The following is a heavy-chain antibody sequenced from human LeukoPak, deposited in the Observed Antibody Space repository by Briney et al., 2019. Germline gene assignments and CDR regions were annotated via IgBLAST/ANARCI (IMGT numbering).Heavy chain of an antibody. V-gene: IGHV3-7*01. Sequence: GGSLRLSCAAPGFTVRSYAMSWVRQAPGKGLEWVAHIREDESETFYMDSVKGRFTVSRDDAKTSVYLHMTGLRAEDTGVYYCARARFRGFDYWAREPWSPSPQ. D-gene: IGHD2-21*01. CDR1: GFTVRSYA. CDR3: ARARFRGFDY. J-gene: IGHJ4*02. CDR2: IREDESET.